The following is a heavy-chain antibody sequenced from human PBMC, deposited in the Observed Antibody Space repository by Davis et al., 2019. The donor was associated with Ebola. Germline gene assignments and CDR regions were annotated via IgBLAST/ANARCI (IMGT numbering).Heavy chain of an antibody. CDR3: ARDLWTGGTVYGMDV. J-gene: IGHJ6*02. CDR1: GVTFRSYG. CDR2: IIPMSGIP. D-gene: IGHD3-16*01. V-gene: IGHV1-69*13. Sequence: SVKVSCKASGVTFRSYGFSWVRHAPGQGLEWMGGIIPMSGIPNYAQKFQGRVTITADESTNTAYMELRSLRSEDTAMYYCARDLWTGGTVYGMDVWGQGTTVTVSS.